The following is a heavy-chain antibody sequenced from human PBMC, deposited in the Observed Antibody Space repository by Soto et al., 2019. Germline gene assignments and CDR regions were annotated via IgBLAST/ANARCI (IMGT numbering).Heavy chain of an antibody. Sequence: QVQLQESGPGLVRPSETLSLTCNVSGGSIDSYYWNWLRQPPGKGLEWIGYISYSGSATYNPSLQSRVTISVDTSKRHCSLTLNSVTAADTAVYYCARDMFIYDSRTYHNPVNWFDPWGQGILVTVSS. CDR1: GGSIDSYY. V-gene: IGHV4-59*01. D-gene: IGHD3-10*01. CDR2: ISYSGSA. CDR3: ARDMFIYDSRTYHNPVNWFDP. J-gene: IGHJ5*02.